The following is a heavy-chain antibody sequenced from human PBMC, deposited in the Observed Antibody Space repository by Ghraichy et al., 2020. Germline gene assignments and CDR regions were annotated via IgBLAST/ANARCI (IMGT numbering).Heavy chain of an antibody. V-gene: IGHV3-15*01. CDR1: GFTFSNAW. J-gene: IGHJ4*02. CDR2: IKSKTDGGTT. D-gene: IGHD3-10*01. Sequence: LSLTCAASGFTFSNAWMSWVRQAPGKGLEWVGRIKSKTDGGTTDYAAPVKGRFTISRDDSKNTLYLQMNSLKTEDTAVYYCTTDPFSGTPIANPFDYWGQGTLVTVSS. CDR3: TTDPFSGTPIANPFDY.